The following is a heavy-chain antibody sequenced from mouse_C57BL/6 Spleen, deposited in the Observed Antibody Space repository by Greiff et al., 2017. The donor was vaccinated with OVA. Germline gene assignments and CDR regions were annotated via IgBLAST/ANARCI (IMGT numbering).Heavy chain of an antibody. CDR2: ISDGGSYT. J-gene: IGHJ4*01. CDR3: AREGNWDYYYAMDY. Sequence: EVKLVESGGGLVKPGGSLKLSCAASGFTFSSYAMSWVRQTPEKRLEWVATISDGGSYTYYPDNVKGRFTISRDNAKNNLYLQMSHLKSEDTAMYYCAREGNWDYYYAMDYWGQGTSVTVSS. D-gene: IGHD4-1*01. V-gene: IGHV5-4*01. CDR1: GFTFSSYA.